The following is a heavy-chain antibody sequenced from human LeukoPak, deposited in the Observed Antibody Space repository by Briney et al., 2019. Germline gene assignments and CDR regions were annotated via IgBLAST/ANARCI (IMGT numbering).Heavy chain of an antibody. J-gene: IGHJ3*02. CDR1: GFTSSIYP. Sequence: PGRSLRLSCAASGFTSSIYPMHWVRQAPGKGLEWVAVITFDGTSKYYADSVKGRFTISRDNSKSTLYLLMNSLTAEDTAIYYCASENDAFDIWGPGTVVTVSS. CDR2: ITFDGTSK. V-gene: IGHV3-30*04. CDR3: ASENDAFDI.